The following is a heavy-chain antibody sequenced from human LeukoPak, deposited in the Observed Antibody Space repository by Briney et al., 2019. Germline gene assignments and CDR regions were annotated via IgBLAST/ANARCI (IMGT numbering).Heavy chain of an antibody. CDR2: IIPIFGTA. V-gene: IGHV1-69*01. CDR1: GGTFSSYA. J-gene: IGHJ5*02. CDR3: ARRYYDILTGYYDNWCDP. D-gene: IGHD3-9*01. Sequence: SVKVSCKASGGTFSSYAISWVRQAPGQGPEWMGGIIPIFGTANYAQKFQGRVTITADESTSTAYMELSSLRSEDTAVYYCARRYYDILTGYYDNWCDPWGQGTLVTVSS.